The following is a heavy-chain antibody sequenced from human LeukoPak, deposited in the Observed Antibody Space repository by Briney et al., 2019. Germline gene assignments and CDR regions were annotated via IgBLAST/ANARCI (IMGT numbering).Heavy chain of an antibody. D-gene: IGHD4-17*01. CDR2: MNPNSGNT. CDR3: ARSRGINYGDYLDY. J-gene: IGHJ4*02. CDR1: GYTFTSYD. V-gene: IGHV1-8*01. Sequence: ASVKVSCKASGYTFTSYDINWVRQATGQGLEWMGWMNPNSGNTGHAQKFQGRVTMTRNTSISTAYMELSSLRSEDTAVYYCARSRGINYGDYLDYWGQGTLVTVSS.